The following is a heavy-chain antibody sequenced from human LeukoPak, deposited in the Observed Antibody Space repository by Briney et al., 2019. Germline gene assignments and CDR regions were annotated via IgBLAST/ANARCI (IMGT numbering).Heavy chain of an antibody. CDR3: ARDRGISSWLENFDY. D-gene: IGHD6-13*01. Sequence: SETLSLTCTVSGDSISSNSWSWIRQPAGKGLEWIGRIHNSESTNYNASLIGRVTMSVDMSKNQFSLKLSSVTAADTAVYYCARDRGISSWLENFDYWGQGPLVTVSS. J-gene: IGHJ4*02. V-gene: IGHV4-4*07. CDR2: IHNSEST. CDR1: GDSISSNS.